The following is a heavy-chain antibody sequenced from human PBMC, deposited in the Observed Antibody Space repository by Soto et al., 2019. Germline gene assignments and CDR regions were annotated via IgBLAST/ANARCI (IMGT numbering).Heavy chain of an antibody. V-gene: IGHV1-69*01. CDR1: GGTFSSYS. D-gene: IGHD1-26*01. J-gene: IGHJ4*02. CDR3: SRDGGRHSGGIDY. CDR2: IIPIFGTA. Sequence: QVQLVQSGAEVKKPGSSVKVSCKASGGTFSSYSINWLRQAPGQGLEWMGEIIPIFGTANYAQKLQGRVTITADASKSTAYMELSSLRSEETAVYYCSRDGGRHSGGIDYGGQGTLVTVS.